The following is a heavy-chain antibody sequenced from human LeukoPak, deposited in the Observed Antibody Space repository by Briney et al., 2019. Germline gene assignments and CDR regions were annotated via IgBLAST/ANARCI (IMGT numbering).Heavy chain of an antibody. Sequence: GGSLRLSCAASGFTFSSYSMNWVRQAPGKGLEWVSSISSSSSYMYYADSVKGRFTISRDNAKNSLYLQMNSLRAEDTAVYYCARDQIGAFDIWGQGTMVTVSS. J-gene: IGHJ3*02. D-gene: IGHD2/OR15-2a*01. CDR2: ISSSSSYM. V-gene: IGHV3-21*01. CDR3: ARDQIGAFDI. CDR1: GFTFSSYS.